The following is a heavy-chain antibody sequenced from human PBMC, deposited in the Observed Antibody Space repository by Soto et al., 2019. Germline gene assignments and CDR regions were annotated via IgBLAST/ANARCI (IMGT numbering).Heavy chain of an antibody. CDR1: GFTVSSNY. CDR2: IYSGGST. Sequence: GGSLRLSCAASGFTVSSNYMSWVRQAPGKGLEWVSVIYSGGSTYYADSMKGRFTISRDNSKNTLYLQMNSLRAEDTAVYYCARVSAYCGGDCYLGAFDIWGQGTMVTVSS. J-gene: IGHJ3*02. D-gene: IGHD2-21*01. V-gene: IGHV3-66*01. CDR3: ARVSAYCGGDCYLGAFDI.